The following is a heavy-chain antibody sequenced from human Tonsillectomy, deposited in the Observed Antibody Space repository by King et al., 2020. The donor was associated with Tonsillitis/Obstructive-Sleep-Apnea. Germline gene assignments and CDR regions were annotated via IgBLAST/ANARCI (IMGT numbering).Heavy chain of an antibody. CDR1: GGTFSSYA. CDR2: IIPVRDVA. D-gene: IGHD3-22*01. Sequence: QLVQSWAEVKKPGSSVKVSCKASGGTFSSYAISWVRQAPGQGLEWMGRIIPVRDVANYAQKFQGRVTITADNSTTTAYMELSSLRSEDTAVYYCAHPESPHDYYDTSGFRDAFDIWGQGTMVTVSS. V-gene: IGHV1-69*04. J-gene: IGHJ3*02. CDR3: AHPESPHDYYDTSGFRDAFDI.